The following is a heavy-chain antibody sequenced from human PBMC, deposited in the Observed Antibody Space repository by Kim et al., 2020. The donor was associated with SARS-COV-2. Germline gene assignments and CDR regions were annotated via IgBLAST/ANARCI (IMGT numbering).Heavy chain of an antibody. CDR1: GGSFSGYY. D-gene: IGHD3-10*01. Sequence: SETLSLTCAVYGGSFSGYYWSWIRQPPGKGLEWIGEINHSGSTNYNPSLKSRVTISVDTSKNQFSLKLSSVTAADTAVYYCARTGRNYYGSGSYYYDDYWGQGTLVTVSS. J-gene: IGHJ4*02. CDR3: ARTGRNYYGSGSYYYDDY. CDR2: INHSGST. V-gene: IGHV4-34*01.